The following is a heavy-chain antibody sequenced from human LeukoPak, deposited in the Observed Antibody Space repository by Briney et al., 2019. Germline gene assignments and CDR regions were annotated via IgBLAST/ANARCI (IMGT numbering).Heavy chain of an antibody. J-gene: IGHJ5*02. Sequence: SETLSLTCAVYGGSFSGYYWSWIRQPPGKGLEWIGEINHSGSTNYNPSLKSRVTISVDTSKNQFSLKLSSVTAADTAVYYCARFQKQVGATRGYNRFDPWGQGTLVTVSS. CDR3: ARFQKQVGATRGYNRFDP. CDR2: INHSGST. D-gene: IGHD1-26*01. V-gene: IGHV4-34*01. CDR1: GGSFSGYY.